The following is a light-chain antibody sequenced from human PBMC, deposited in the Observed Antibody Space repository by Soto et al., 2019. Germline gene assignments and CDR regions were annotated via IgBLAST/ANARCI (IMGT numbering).Light chain of an antibody. V-gene: IGLV2-14*03. CDR3: SSYTTSSRVV. CDR1: YSDVGAYSY. CDR2: DVT. Sequence: QAVVTQPPSVSGSPGQSITICCTGTYSDVGAYSYVSWYQHHPGKVPRLIIHDVTDRPSGVSDRFSGSKSGDTASLTISGLLAEDEAHYYCSSYTTSSRVVFGGGTKLTVL. J-gene: IGLJ2*01.